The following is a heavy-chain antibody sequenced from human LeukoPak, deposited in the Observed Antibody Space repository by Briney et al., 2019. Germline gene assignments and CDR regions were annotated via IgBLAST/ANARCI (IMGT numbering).Heavy chain of an antibody. D-gene: IGHD5-12*01. V-gene: IGHV3-21*01. CDR3: ARDFSGYDYNFDY. J-gene: IGHJ4*02. Sequence: GGSLRLSCAASGFSFSTYTMNWVCEAPGKGLERVSFIVSSSSSMYYAASVKGPFTISSDNTKKSLYLQMNSLRAEDTAVYYCARDFSGYDYNFDYCGQGTLVPVSS. CDR1: GFSFSTYT. CDR2: IVSSSSSM.